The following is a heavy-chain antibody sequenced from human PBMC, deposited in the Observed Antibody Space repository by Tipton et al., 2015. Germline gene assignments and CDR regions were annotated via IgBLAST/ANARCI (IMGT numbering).Heavy chain of an antibody. CDR1: GFTVSSNY. CDR3: ATGIVGACFDN. V-gene: IGHV3-53*01. CDR2: IYSGGST. Sequence: SLRLSCAASGFTVSSNYMSWVRQAPGKGLEWVSVIYSGGSTYYADSVKGRFTISRDNSKNTVFLQMNSLRVEDTAVYFCATGIVGACFDNWGQGTLVTVSS. J-gene: IGHJ4*02. D-gene: IGHD1-26*01.